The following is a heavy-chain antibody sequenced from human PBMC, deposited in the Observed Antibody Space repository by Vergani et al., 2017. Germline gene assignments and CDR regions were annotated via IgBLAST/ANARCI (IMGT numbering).Heavy chain of an antibody. CDR1: GFTFDDYA. Sequence: EVQLVESGGGLVQPGRSLRLSCAASGFTFDDYAMHWVRQAPGKGLEWVSGISWNSGSIGYADSVKGRFNISRDNAKNSLYLQMNSLRAEDPALYYFAKEGVEKDAFDIWGQGTMVTFSS. CDR2: ISWNSGSI. V-gene: IGHV3-9*01. D-gene: IGHD3-3*01. CDR3: AKEGVEKDAFDI. J-gene: IGHJ3*02.